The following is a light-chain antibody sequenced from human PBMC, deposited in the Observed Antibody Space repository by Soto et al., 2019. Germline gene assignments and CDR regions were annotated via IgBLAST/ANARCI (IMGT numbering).Light chain of an antibody. Sequence: EILLTQSPATLSLSPGERATLSCRASQTVSSSLAWYQQKNGQSPRILIYEASNRDTGIPARFSGSGSGADCTLTISRLEPEDFSLYYCQQHINSPLTFGGGTKVDI. CDR2: EAS. CDR3: QQHINSPLT. J-gene: IGKJ4*01. V-gene: IGKV3-11*01. CDR1: QTVSSS.